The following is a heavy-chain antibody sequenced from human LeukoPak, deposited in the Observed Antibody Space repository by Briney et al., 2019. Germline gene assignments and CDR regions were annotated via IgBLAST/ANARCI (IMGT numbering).Heavy chain of an antibody. V-gene: IGHV4-61*02. D-gene: IGHD3-3*01. J-gene: IGHJ6*02. Sequence: SATLSLTCTVSGGSISSGSYYWSWIRQPAGKGLEWIGRIYTSGSTNYNPSLKSRVTISVDTSKNQFSLKLSSVTAADTAVYYCARGMDDFWRNYYYYYGMDVWGQGTTVTVSS. CDR2: IYTSGST. CDR1: GGSISSGSYY. CDR3: ARGMDDFWRNYYYYYGMDV.